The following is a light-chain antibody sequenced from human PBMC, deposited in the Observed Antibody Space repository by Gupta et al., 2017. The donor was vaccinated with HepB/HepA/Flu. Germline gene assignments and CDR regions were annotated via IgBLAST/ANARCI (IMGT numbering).Light chain of an antibody. V-gene: IGLV6-57*03. CDR2: EDN. J-gene: IGLJ2*01. Sequence: NFMLTQPHSVSESPGKTVTLSCTRSSGSIASNYVQWYQQRPGSAPTTVIYEDNQRPSGVPDRFSGSIDSSSNSASLTISGLKTEDEADDYCQSYDSSNPVVFGGGTKMTV. CDR1: SGSIASNY. CDR3: QSYDSSNPVV.